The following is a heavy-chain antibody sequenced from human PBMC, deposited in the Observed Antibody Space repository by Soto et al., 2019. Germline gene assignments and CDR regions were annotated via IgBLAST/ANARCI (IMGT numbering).Heavy chain of an antibody. V-gene: IGHV3-23*01. CDR3: AKEGRPTYSSGWAPLFRYYYYGMDV. CDR1: GFTFSSYA. CDR2: ISGSGGST. Sequence: GGSLRLSCAASGFTFSSYAMSWVRQAPGKGLEWVSAISGSGGSTYYADSVKGRFTISRDNSKNTLYLQMNSLRAEDTAVYYCAKEGRPTYSSGWAPLFRYYYYGMDVWGQGTTVTVSS. J-gene: IGHJ6*02. D-gene: IGHD6-19*01.